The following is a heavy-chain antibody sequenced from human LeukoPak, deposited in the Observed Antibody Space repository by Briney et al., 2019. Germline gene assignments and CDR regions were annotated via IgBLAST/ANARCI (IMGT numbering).Heavy chain of an antibody. CDR2: IYYSGST. J-gene: IGHJ4*02. V-gene: IGHV4-59*01. CDR1: GGSISCYY. CDR3: AREGFWSGSFDY. Sequence: SETLSLTCTVSGGSISCYYWSWIRQPPGKGLEWIGYIYYSGSTNYNPSLKSRVTISVDTSKNQFSLKLSSVTAADTAVYYCAREGFWSGSFDYWGQGTLVTVSS. D-gene: IGHD3-3*01.